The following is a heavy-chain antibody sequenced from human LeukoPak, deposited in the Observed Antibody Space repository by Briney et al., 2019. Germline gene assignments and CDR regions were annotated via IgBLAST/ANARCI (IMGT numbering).Heavy chain of an antibody. V-gene: IGHV1-69*06. J-gene: IGHJ4*02. Sequence: PVKVSCKASGGTFSSYAISWVRQAPGQGLEWMGGIIPIFGTTNYAQKFQGRVTITADKSTSTAYMELSSLRSEDTAVYYCARGRYDYSRQGVGDYWGQGTLVTVSS. CDR2: IIPIFGTT. D-gene: IGHD4-11*01. CDR3: ARGRYDYSRQGVGDY. CDR1: GGTFSSYA.